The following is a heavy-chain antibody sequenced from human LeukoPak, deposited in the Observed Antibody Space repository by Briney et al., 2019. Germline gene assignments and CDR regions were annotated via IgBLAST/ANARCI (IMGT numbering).Heavy chain of an antibody. J-gene: IGHJ4*02. D-gene: IGHD6-13*01. CDR1: GFTFSWYA. V-gene: IGHV3-23*01. Sequence: GGSLRLSCAASGFTFSWYAMSWVRQAPGKGLEWVSLISGSGSSTYYADSAKGRFTISRDNSKNTLYLQMSSLRAEDTAVYYCAKSFAVAGSRPPDYWGQGTLVTVSS. CDR3: AKSFAVAGSRPPDY. CDR2: ISGSGSST.